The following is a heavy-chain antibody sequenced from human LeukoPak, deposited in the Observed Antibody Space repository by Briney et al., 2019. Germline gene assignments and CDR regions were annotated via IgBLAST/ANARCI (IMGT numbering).Heavy chain of an antibody. CDR1: GGTFGSYA. J-gene: IGHJ4*02. V-gene: IGHV1-69*13. D-gene: IGHD6-19*01. Sequence: ASVKVSCKASGGTFGSYAISWVRQAPGQGLEWMGGIIPIFGTANYAQKFQGRVTITADESTSTAYMELSSLRSEDTAVYYCARGGSGWSNFDYWGQGTLVTVSS. CDR3: ARGGSGWSNFDY. CDR2: IIPIFGTA.